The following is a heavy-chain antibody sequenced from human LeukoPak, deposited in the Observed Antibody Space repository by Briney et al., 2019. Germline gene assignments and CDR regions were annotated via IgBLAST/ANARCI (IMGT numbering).Heavy chain of an antibody. V-gene: IGHV1-18*01. J-gene: IGHJ4*02. D-gene: IGHD1-26*01. CDR3: ARTPVQGAQSGSYYHFDY. CDR1: DYTLTSYG. CDR2: ISAYNGNT. Sequence: ASVKVSCKASDYTLTSYGISWVRQAPGQGLEGMGWISAYNGNTNYAQKLQGRVTMTTDTSTSTAYMELRSLRSDDTAVYYCARTPVQGAQSGSYYHFDYWGQGTLVTVSS.